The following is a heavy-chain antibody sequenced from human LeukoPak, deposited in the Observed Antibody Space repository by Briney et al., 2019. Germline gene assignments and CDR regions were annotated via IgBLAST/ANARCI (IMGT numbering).Heavy chain of an antibody. Sequence: TSETLSLTCTLSGGSITNTKYYWGWIRQPPGKGLEWIGSIYYTESTYYNQSLKSRVTISVDTSKNQFSLKLRSVTAADTALYYCTRHTGYISGQYSNYEDSWGQGTLVTVSS. V-gene: IGHV4-39*01. CDR1: GGSITNTKYY. CDR2: IYYTEST. CDR3: TRHTGYISGQYSNYEDS. D-gene: IGHD4-11*01. J-gene: IGHJ4*02.